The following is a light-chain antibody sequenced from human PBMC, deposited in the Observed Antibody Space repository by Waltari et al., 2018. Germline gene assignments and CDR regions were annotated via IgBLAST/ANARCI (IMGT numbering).Light chain of an antibody. V-gene: IGKV3-20*01. CDR1: QSVSRT. CDR2: DAS. CDR3: QKYGSLPAT. Sequence: EIVLTQSPGTLSLSPGERATLSCRASQSVSRTLAWYQQKPGQAPRLLIYDASSRATGIADRLSGSGSGTDFSLTISRLEPEDFAVYYCQKYGSLPATFGQGTKVEIK. J-gene: IGKJ1*01.